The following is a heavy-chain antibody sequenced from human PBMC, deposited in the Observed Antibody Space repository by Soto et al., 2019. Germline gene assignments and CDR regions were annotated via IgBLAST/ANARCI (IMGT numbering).Heavy chain of an antibody. J-gene: IGHJ5*02. D-gene: IGHD3-10*01. V-gene: IGHV4-4*07. CDR2: IYTSGST. Sequence: SETLSLTCTVSGGSISSYYWSWILQPAGKGLEWIGRIYTSGSTNYNPSLNRRGTMSVETSKHNICLKLSPFTAAAAAMYYCERDRSRITLVRGEVWVYPWGQGTLVIVS. CDR1: GGSISSYY. CDR3: ERDRSRITLVRGEVWVYP.